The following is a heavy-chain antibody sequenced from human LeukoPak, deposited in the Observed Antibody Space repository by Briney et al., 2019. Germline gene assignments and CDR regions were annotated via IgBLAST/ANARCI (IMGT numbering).Heavy chain of an antibody. Sequence: ASVKVSCKVSGYTFTTFGITWVRQAPGQGLEWMGWINVYSDDTYYAQNLQGRVTITRDTSASTAYMELSSLRSEDTAVYYCARVPRKGYYDSSPNWFDPWGQGTLVTVSS. D-gene: IGHD3-22*01. J-gene: IGHJ5*02. CDR3: ARVPRKGYYDSSPNWFDP. CDR2: INVYSDDT. CDR1: GYTFTTFG. V-gene: IGHV1-18*04.